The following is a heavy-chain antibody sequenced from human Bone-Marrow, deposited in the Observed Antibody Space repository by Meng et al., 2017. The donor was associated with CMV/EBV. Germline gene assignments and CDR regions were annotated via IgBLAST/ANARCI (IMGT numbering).Heavy chain of an antibody. CDR2: INTDGRST. V-gene: IGHV3-74*01. CDR1: GFTFSTYW. CDR3: ARDGWENYDSSGYYNH. J-gene: IGHJ4*02. D-gene: IGHD3-22*01. Sequence: SGFTFSTYWMHWVRQPPGQGLVWVSRINTDGRSTSYADSVKGRFTISRDNAKNTLYLQLNSLRDEDTAVYYCARDGWENYDSSGYYNHWGQGTLVTVSS.